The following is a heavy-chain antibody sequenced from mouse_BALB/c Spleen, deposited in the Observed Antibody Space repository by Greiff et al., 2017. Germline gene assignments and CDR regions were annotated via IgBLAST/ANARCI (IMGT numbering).Heavy chain of an antibody. CDR2: IWGDGST. CDR3: AREGAARATPFAY. V-gene: IGHV2-6-7*01. D-gene: IGHD3-1*01. CDR1: GFSLTGYG. J-gene: IGHJ3*01. Sequence: VQVVESGPGLVAPSQSLSITCTVSGFSLTGYGVNWVRQPPGKGLEWLGMIWGDGSTDYNSALKSRLSISKDNSKSQVFLKMNSLQTDDTARYYCAREGAARATPFAYWGQGTLVTVSA.